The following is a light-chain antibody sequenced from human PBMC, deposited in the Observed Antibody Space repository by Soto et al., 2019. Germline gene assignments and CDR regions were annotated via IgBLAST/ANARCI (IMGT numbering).Light chain of an antibody. CDR3: SSYTINRTYV. Sequence: QSVLTQPASVSGSPGQSITISCTGTSSDVGGYNYVSWYQQNPGKAPKLVIYEVSNRPSGVSNRFSGSKSGNMASLTISGLQAEDEADYYCSSYTINRTYVFGTGTKVT. V-gene: IGLV2-14*01. J-gene: IGLJ1*01. CDR2: EVS. CDR1: SSDVGGYNY.